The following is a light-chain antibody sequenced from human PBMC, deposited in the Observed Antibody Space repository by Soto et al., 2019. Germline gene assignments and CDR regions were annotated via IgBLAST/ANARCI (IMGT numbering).Light chain of an antibody. CDR1: SSNIGAGYD. J-gene: IGLJ1*01. V-gene: IGLV1-40*01. Sequence: QSVLTQPPSVSGAPGQRVTISCTGSSSNIGAGYDVHWYQQLPGTAPKLLIYGNSNRPSGVPDRFSGSKSGNSASLASTGLQAEDEADYYCQSYDSSLSGYVFGTGTKLTVL. CDR2: GNS. CDR3: QSYDSSLSGYV.